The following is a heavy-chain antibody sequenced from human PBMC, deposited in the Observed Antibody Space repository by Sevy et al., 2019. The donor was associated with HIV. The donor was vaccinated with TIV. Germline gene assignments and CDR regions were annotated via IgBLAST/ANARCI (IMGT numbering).Heavy chain of an antibody. CDR1: GGSFSDYY. V-gene: IGHV4-34*01. D-gene: IGHD6-13*01. Sequence: SETLSLTCAVYGGSFSDYYWSWIRQPPGGGLEWIGEISHIGSTNYNPSLKSGVTTSLDTSTNQFSLKLKSMTAADTAVYYCARSIASVLPGPLGLFFRVYSNWFGPWGQGTLVTVSS. J-gene: IGHJ5*02. CDR2: ISHIGST. CDR3: ARSIASVLPGPLGLFFRVYSNWFGP.